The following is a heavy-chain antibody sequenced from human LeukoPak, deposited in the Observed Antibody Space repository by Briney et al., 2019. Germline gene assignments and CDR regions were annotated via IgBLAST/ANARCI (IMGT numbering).Heavy chain of an antibody. V-gene: IGHV4-61*02. CDR1: GGSISSGSYY. D-gene: IGHD3-10*01. Sequence: SETLSLTCTVSGGSISSGSYYWSWIRQPAGKGLEWIGRIYTSGSTNYNPSLKSRVTISVDTSKNQFSLKLSSVTAADTAVYYCARTQSRSGSYLAMDVWGKGTTVTISS. CDR2: IYTSGST. J-gene: IGHJ6*04. CDR3: ARTQSRSGSYLAMDV.